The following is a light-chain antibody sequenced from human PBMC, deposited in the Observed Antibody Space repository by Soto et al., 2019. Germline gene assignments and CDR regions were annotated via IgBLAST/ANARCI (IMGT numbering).Light chain of an antibody. J-gene: IGKJ5*01. CDR1: QDINNY. CDR3: KQYESLPLT. Sequence: DIQLTQSPSSLSASVGDRVTITCQASQDINNYLVWYQQKPGKAPKFLIFDASILETGVPSRFRGSGSGTDLNFTISSLHPEDIETYYCKQYESLPLTFGQGTRMEI. CDR2: DAS. V-gene: IGKV1-33*01.